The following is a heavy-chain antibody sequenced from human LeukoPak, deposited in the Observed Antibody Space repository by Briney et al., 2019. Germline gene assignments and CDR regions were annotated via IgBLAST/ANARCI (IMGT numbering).Heavy chain of an antibody. V-gene: IGHV4-59*01. CDR2: IYYSGST. CDR1: GGSISSYY. Sequence: TSETLSLTCTVSGGSISSYYWSWIRQPPGKGLEWIGYIYYSGSTNHNPSLKSRVTISVDTSKNQFSLKLSSVTAADTAVYYCARDLGDCSGGSCYWFDPWGQGTLVTVSS. D-gene: IGHD2-15*01. CDR3: ARDLGDCSGGSCYWFDP. J-gene: IGHJ5*02.